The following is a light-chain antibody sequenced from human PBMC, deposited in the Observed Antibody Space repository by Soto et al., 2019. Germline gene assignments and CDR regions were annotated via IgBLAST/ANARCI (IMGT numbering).Light chain of an antibody. CDR3: QQYGSSQT. CDR2: GAS. CDR1: QSVSSSY. Sequence: EIVLTQSPGTLSLSPGERATLSCRASQSVSSSYLAWYQQKPGQAPRLLIYGASSRATGIPDRFSGSWSGTDFALTISRLEPEVFAVYYCQQYGSSQTFGQGTKVVIK. J-gene: IGKJ1*01. V-gene: IGKV3-20*01.